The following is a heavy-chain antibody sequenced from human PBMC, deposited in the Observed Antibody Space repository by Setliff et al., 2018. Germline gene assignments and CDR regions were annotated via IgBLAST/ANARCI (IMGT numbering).Heavy chain of an antibody. D-gene: IGHD6-19*01. J-gene: IGHJ5*02. CDR1: GGSITDENSW. CDR3: AVDHVTNIAESGYGYTRIDP. V-gene: IGHV4-61*02. Sequence: PSETLSLTCTVSGGSITDENSWRAWIRQPAGKRPEWLGLIYIRGGTDYNPSLKSRVTISLDTSRNQFSLNLTSVTAADTAVYYCAVDHVTNIAESGYGYTRIDPWGQGIPVTVSS. CDR2: IYIRGGT.